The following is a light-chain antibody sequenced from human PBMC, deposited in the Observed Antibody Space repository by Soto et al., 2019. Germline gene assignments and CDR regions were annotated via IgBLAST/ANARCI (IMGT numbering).Light chain of an antibody. CDR2: DAS. J-gene: IGKJ3*01. Sequence: EIVLTQSPATLSLSPGERATLSCRASQSVGSSFAWYQQKPGQGPRLLIYDASKRATGIPARFGGSGSGTDFTLTSSSLEPEDVAVYYCQQRTNWPHIFTFGPGTIVDIK. V-gene: IGKV3-11*01. CDR1: QSVGSS. CDR3: QQRTNWPHIFT.